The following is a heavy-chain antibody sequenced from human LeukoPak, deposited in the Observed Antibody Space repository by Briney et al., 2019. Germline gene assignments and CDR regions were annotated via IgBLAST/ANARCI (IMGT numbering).Heavy chain of an antibody. CDR3: ARERAGDPAFDI. Sequence: GASVKVSCTASGYTFTSYGMGWVRQAPGQGLEWMGWINPNSGGTNYAQKFQGRVTMTRDTSISTAYMELSRLRSDDTAVYYCARERAGDPAFDIWGQGTMVTVSS. V-gene: IGHV1-2*02. J-gene: IGHJ3*02. CDR1: GYTFTSYG. D-gene: IGHD7-27*01. CDR2: INPNSGGT.